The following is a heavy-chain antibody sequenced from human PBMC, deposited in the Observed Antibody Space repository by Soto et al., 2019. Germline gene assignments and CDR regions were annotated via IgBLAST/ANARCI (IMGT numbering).Heavy chain of an antibody. CDR2: INHRGST. CDR3: ARGLTTMNRGNWFDP. CDR1: GGSLSGNY. D-gene: IGHD3-22*01. V-gene: IGHV4-34*01. Sequence: QVHLQQWGAGLLKPSETLSLTCAVSGGSLSGNYWSWIRQPPGKGLAWIGEINHRGSTNYKSSLTSRVSISVDTSKNQFSLKLSSVTAADTAVYYCARGLTTMNRGNWFDPWGQGPLVTVSS. J-gene: IGHJ5*02.